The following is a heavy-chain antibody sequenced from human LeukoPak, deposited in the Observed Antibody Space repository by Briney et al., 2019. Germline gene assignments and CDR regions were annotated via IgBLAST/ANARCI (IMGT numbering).Heavy chain of an antibody. CDR1: GYTFTGYY. J-gene: IGHJ3*02. CDR2: INPNSGGT. CDR3: ARDWHDSYAFDI. Sequence: ASVKVSCKASGYTFTGYYMHWVRQAPGQGLEWMGWINPNSGGTNYAQKFQGRVTMTRDTSISTAYMELSRLRPDDTAVYYCARDWHDSYAFDIWGQGTMVTVSS. V-gene: IGHV1-2*02. D-gene: IGHD2-15*01.